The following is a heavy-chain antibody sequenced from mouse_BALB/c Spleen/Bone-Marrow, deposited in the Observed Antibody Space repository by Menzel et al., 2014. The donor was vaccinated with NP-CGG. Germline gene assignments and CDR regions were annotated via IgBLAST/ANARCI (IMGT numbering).Heavy chain of an antibody. Sequence: VKLMESGAELAKPGASVKMSCKASGYTFTTYWMHWVKQRPGQGLEWIGYINPSTGYTEYNQKFKDKATLTADKSSSTAYMQLISLTFEDSAVYYCARDLDYWGQGTTLTVSS. CDR3: ARDLDY. V-gene: IGHV1-7*01. J-gene: IGHJ2*01. CDR1: GYTFTTYW. CDR2: INPSTGYT.